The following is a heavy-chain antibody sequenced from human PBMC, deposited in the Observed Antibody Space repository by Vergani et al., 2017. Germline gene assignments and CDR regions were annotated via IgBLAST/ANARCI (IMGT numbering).Heavy chain of an antibody. V-gene: IGHV4-59*04. CDR2: IYYSGLT. CDR3: ASDTHSGQRADR. CDR1: GGSMSGYY. D-gene: IGHD6-19*01. Sequence: QVRLQESGPGLVKPSETLSLTCSVSGGSMSGYYWSWIRQPPGKELEWIGSIYYSGLTYYNPSLKSRVAISVDTSKNQFSLKVTAVTAADTAVYYCASDTHSGQRADRWGQGILVTVTS. J-gene: IGHJ5*02.